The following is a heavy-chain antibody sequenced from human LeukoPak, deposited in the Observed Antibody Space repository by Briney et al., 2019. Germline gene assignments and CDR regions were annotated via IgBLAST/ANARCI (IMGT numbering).Heavy chain of an antibody. D-gene: IGHD2-15*01. J-gene: IGHJ4*02. CDR3: ARDPQYCSGGSCYSFDY. Sequence: GGSLRLSCAASGFTFSTYSMNWVRQAPGKGLEWVSSIISSSSYIYYAGSVKGRFTISRDNAKNSLYLQMNSLRAEDTAVYYCARDPQYCSGGSCYSFDYWGQGTLVTVSS. CDR1: GFTFSTYS. V-gene: IGHV3-21*01. CDR2: IISSSSYI.